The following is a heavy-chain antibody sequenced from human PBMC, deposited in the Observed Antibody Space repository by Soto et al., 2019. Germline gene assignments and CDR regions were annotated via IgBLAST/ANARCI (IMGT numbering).Heavy chain of an antibody. J-gene: IGHJ4*02. CDR2: INPSGGST. D-gene: IGHD6-13*01. CDR3: AREISPGIAAAGTGFDY. V-gene: IGHV1-46*01. Sequence: GASVKVSCKASGYTFTSYYMHWVRQAPGQGLEWMGIINPSGGSTSYAQKFQGRVTMTRDTSTSTAYMELSSLRSEDTAVYYCAREISPGIAAAGTGFDYWGQGTLVTVSS. CDR1: GYTFTSYY.